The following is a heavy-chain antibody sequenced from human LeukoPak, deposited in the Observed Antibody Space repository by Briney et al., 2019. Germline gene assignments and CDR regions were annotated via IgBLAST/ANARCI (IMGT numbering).Heavy chain of an antibody. CDR1: GYSFTSYW. D-gene: IGHD3-22*01. CDR3: ARGVDYDSSGYYYEVYFDY. CDR2: IYPGDSDT. V-gene: IGHV5-51*01. Sequence: GESLKISCKGSGYSFTSYWIGWVRQMPGKGLEWMGIIYPGDSDTRYSPSFQGQVTISADKSISTAYLQWSSLKASDTAMYYCARGVDYDSSGYYYEVYFDYWGQGALVTVSS. J-gene: IGHJ4*02.